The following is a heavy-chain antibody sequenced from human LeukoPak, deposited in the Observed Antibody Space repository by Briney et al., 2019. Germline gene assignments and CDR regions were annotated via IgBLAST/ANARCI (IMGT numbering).Heavy chain of an antibody. CDR2: INPNSGGT. D-gene: IGHD3-10*02. J-gene: IGHJ3*02. Sequence: EASVKVSCEASGYTFTGYYMHWVRQAPGQGLEWMGWINPNSGGTNYAQKFQGRVTMTRDTSISTAYMELSRLRSDDTAVYYCARDVDYSGSMIGPDDAFDIWGQGTMVTVSS. CDR1: GYTFTGYY. CDR3: ARDVDYSGSMIGPDDAFDI. V-gene: IGHV1-2*02.